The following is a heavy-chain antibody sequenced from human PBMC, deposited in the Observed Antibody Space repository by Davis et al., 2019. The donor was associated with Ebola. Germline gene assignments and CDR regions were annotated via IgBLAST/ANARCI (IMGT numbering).Heavy chain of an antibody. CDR3: ASRRGYSGYDSLFDYYYYGMDV. V-gene: IGHV1-8*01. D-gene: IGHD5-12*01. J-gene: IGHJ6*02. CDR2: MNPNSGNT. CDR1: GYTFTSYD. Sequence: ASVKVSCKASGYTFTSYDINWVRQATGQGREWMGWMNPNSGNTGYAQKFQGRVTMTRNTSISTAYMELSSLRSEDTAVYYCASRRGYSGYDSLFDYYYYGMDVWGQGTTVTVSS.